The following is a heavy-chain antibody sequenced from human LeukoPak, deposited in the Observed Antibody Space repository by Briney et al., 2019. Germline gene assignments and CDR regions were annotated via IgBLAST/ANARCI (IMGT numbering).Heavy chain of an antibody. CDR1: RYTFINHD. Sequence: ASVKVSCKAFRYTFINHDIDWVRQAPGQGLEWMGWMNSNTGKTGYAQKFRGRVTMTRDTSIDTAYMELSSLTSEDTAVYYCARGSGPNGRDWFDPWGQGTLVTVSS. J-gene: IGHJ5*02. D-gene: IGHD2-15*01. CDR3: ARGSGPNGRDWFDP. CDR2: MNSNTGKT. V-gene: IGHV1-8*01.